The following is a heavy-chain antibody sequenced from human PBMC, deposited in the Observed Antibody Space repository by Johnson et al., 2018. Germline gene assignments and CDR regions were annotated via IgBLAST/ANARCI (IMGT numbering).Heavy chain of an antibody. J-gene: IGHJ3*01. V-gene: IGHV3-7*01. CDR3: SRETIADVAGKVFDR. Sequence: VQLVESGGGLVQPGGSLRLSCAASGFTFSAYWMTWVRQAPGKGLEWVANIREDGSEKYYVDPVKGRFTISRDNARNSLYLQMNSLRAEDTAVYYCSRETIADVAGKVFDRWGQGTMVTVSS. D-gene: IGHD6-13*01. CDR1: GFTFSAYW. CDR2: IREDGSEK.